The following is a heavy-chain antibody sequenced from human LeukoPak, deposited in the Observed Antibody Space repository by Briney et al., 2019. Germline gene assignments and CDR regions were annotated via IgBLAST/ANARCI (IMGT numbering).Heavy chain of an antibody. J-gene: IGHJ5*02. V-gene: IGHV1-69*05. D-gene: IGHD3-9*01. CDR1: GGTFSDYA. CDR3: ARVGDRTLGRYYDILTGYFDP. CDR2: IIPIFDTA. Sequence: SVKVSCKASGGTFSDYAVTWVRQAPGQGLEWMGGIIPIFDTANYAQKFQGRVTISTDESTSTAYMELSSLRAEDTAVYYCARVGDRTLGRYYDILTGYFDPWGQGTLVTVSS.